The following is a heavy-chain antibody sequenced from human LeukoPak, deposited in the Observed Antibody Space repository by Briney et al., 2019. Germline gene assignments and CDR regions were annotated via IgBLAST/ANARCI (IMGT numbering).Heavy chain of an antibody. CDR1: GFTFSNYA. CDR3: AKRDY. J-gene: IGHJ4*02. Sequence: PGGSLRLSCAASGFTFSNYAMNWVRQAPRKGLEWVSAISGSGGNTYYADSVKGRFTISRDNSKNTLYLQMKSLIAEDTAVYYCAKRDYWGQGTLVTVSS. CDR2: ISGSGGNT. V-gene: IGHV3-23*01.